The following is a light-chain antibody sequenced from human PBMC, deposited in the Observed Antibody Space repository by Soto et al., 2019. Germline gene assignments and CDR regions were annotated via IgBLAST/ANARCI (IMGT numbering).Light chain of an antibody. CDR3: CSYTTSNTRQIV. Sequence: QSVLTQPPSASGSPGQSVTISCTGTSSDVGGYNYVSWYQQHPGKAPKPIIYDVSNRPSGVSNRFSGSKSGNTASLTISGLQAEDEADYYCCSYTTSNTRQIVFGTGTKVTVL. CDR1: SSDVGGYNY. J-gene: IGLJ1*01. CDR2: DVS. V-gene: IGLV2-14*01.